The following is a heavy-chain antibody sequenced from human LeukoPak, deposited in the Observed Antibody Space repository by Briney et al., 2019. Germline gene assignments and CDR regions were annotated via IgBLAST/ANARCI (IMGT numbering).Heavy chain of an antibody. V-gene: IGHV1-18*01. CDR3: ARWGRITMVRAVIPSVDY. CDR1: GYTFTSYG. Sequence: ASVKVSCKASGYTFTSYGISWVRQAPGQGLEWMGWISAYNGNTNYAQKLQGRVTMTTDTSTSTAYMELRSLRSDDTAVYYCARWGRITMVRAVIPSVDYWGQGTLVTVSS. CDR2: ISAYNGNT. D-gene: IGHD3-10*01. J-gene: IGHJ4*02.